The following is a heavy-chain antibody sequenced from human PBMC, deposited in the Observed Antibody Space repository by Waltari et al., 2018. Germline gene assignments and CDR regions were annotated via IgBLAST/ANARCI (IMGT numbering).Heavy chain of an antibody. CDR2: IKREIDGGTA. V-gene: IGHV3-15*01. Sequence: QLVESGGGLVKPGESLRLSWLGSGYPFNDAWMSWVRQAPGKGLEWVGRIKREIDGGTAEYVESVKDRFTISRDDSKNTLYLQMNGLKSEDSAVYFCVRESFGNDIWGQGTLVTVSS. CDR1: GYPFNDAW. D-gene: IGHD3-10*01. CDR3: VRESFGNDI. J-gene: IGHJ4*02.